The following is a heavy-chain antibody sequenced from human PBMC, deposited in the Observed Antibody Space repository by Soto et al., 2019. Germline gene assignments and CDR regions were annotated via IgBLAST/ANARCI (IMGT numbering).Heavy chain of an antibody. CDR2: ISKSDYT. J-gene: IGHJ4*02. Sequence: GSLRLSCTVSGFAFNNYGINWVRQAPGKGLEWVSSISKSDYTYYSDSVKGRFTISRDNAKNSVSLQMNTLRVEDTAVYYCAREDSIIIPAVSDFWGQGTLVTVSS. D-gene: IGHD2-2*01. CDR3: AREDSIIIPAVSDF. CDR1: GFAFNNYG. V-gene: IGHV3-21*01.